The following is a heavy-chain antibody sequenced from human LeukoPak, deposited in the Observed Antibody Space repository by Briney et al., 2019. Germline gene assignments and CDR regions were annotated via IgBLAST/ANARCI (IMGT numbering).Heavy chain of an antibody. CDR3: ARGGDSSGWYRGFYMDV. CDR2: ISYDGSNK. D-gene: IGHD6-19*01. J-gene: IGHJ6*03. Sequence: GGSLRLSCAASGFTFSSYAMHWVRQAPGKGLEWVAVISYDGSNKYYADSVKGRFTISRDNSKNTLYLQMNSLRAEDTAVYYCARGGDSSGWYRGFYMDVWGKGTTVTVSS. V-gene: IGHV3-30-3*01. CDR1: GFTFSSYA.